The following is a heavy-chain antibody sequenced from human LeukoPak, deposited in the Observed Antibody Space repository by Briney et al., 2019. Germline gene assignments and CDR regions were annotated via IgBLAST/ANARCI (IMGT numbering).Heavy chain of an antibody. V-gene: IGHV3-53*01. CDR2: IYTGGDT. Sequence: PGGSLRLSCAASGFSVSNKYMSWVRQAPGKGLEWVSVIYTGGDTYYADSVRGRFTISRDNSKNTLYLQMNSLRAEDTAVYYCAKVGFSEMEWLLYSDHWGQGTLVTVSS. D-gene: IGHD3-3*01. J-gene: IGHJ4*02. CDR3: AKVGFSEMEWLLYSDH. CDR1: GFSVSNKY.